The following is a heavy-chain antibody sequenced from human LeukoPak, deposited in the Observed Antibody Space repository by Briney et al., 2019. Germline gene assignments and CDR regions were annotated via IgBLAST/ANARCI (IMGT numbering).Heavy chain of an antibody. CDR1: GFTFSSYA. V-gene: IGHV3-21*01. D-gene: IGHD5-12*01. Sequence: PGGSLRLSCAASGFTFSSYAMSWVRQAPGKGLVWVSSISSSSSYIYYADSVKGRFTISRDNAKNSLYLQMNSLRAEDTAVYYCARDQGYSGYDQSDFDYWGQGTLVTVSS. CDR3: ARDQGYSGYDQSDFDY. CDR2: ISSSSSYI. J-gene: IGHJ4*02.